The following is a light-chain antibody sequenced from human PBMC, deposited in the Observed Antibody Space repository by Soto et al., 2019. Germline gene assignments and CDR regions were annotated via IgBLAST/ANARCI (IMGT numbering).Light chain of an antibody. CDR2: GAS. V-gene: IGKV3D-15*01. CDR3: QQYNNWPLWT. J-gene: IGKJ1*01. CDR1: QSVSSY. Sequence: EIVMTHSPATLSVSPGERGTLSCRASQSVSSYLAWYQQRPGQPPRLLIYGASTRDTGVPTRFSGSGSGTEFTLTITSLQSEDFAVYYCQQYNNWPLWTFGQGTKVDIK.